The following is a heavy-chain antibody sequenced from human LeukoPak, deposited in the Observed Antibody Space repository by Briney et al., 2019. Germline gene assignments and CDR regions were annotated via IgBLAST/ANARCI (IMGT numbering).Heavy chain of an antibody. CDR1: GFTFSRYG. Sequence: PGGSLRLSCAASGFTFSRYGMHWVRQTPGKGLEWVAVISYDASNKYYADSVKGRFTISRDNSKNTLYLQMSSLRAEDTAVYYCARYCGGDCSTFDYWGQGTLVTVSS. CDR2: ISYDASNK. CDR3: ARYCGGDCSTFDY. J-gene: IGHJ4*02. D-gene: IGHD2-21*02. V-gene: IGHV3-30*03.